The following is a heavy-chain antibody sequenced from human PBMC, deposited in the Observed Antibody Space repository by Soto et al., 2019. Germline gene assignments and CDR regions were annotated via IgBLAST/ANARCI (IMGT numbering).Heavy chain of an antibody. CDR2: ISDSGRT. J-gene: IGHJ5*02. CDR1: SGSISSGEYY. CDR3: ARASFSSSSSWFDP. D-gene: IGHD6-6*01. V-gene: IGHV4-31*03. Sequence: SETLSLTCTVSSGSISSGEYYWTWIRQRPEKGLEWIGYISDSGRTYYSPSLMSRLIISIDRSVNQFSLNLKSVTAADTAVYYCARASFSSSSSWFDPWGQGALVTVSS.